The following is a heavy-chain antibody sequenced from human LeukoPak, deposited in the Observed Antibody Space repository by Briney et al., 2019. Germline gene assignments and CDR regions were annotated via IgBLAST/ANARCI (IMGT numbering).Heavy chain of an antibody. J-gene: IGHJ4*02. CDR3: ARHGGGGSGGNSGFDY. Sequence: GESLKISCEGSGYSFTNYWIGWVRQTPGKGLEWMGIIYPGDSDTRYGPSFQGQVTISADKSISTAYLQWSSLKASDTAMYYCARHGGGGSGGNSGFDYWGQGTLVTVSS. D-gene: IGHD4-23*01. CDR1: GYSFTNYW. CDR2: IYPGDSDT. V-gene: IGHV5-51*01.